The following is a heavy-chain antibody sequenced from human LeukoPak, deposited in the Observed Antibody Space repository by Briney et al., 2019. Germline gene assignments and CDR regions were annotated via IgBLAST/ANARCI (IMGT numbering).Heavy chain of an antibody. D-gene: IGHD2-2*02. Sequence: EASVKVSCKASGGTFSSYAISWVRQAPGQGLEWMGGIIPIFGTANYAQKFQGRVTITADESTSTAYMVLSSLRSEDTAVYYCARDLGCSSTSCYISIGDAFDIWSQGTMVTVSS. CDR3: ARDLGCSSTSCYISIGDAFDI. J-gene: IGHJ3*02. CDR2: IIPIFGTA. V-gene: IGHV1-69*13. CDR1: GGTFSSYA.